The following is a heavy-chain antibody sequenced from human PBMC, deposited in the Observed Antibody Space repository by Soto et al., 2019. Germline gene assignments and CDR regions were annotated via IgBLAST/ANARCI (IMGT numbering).Heavy chain of an antibody. D-gene: IGHD1-1*01. CDR1: GCTFTSYG. J-gene: IGHJ4*02. Sequence: ASVKVSCKCSGCTFTSYGITWVRQAPGQGLEWMGWISAHNGNTDYAQKVQGRVTVTRDTSTSTAYMELRSLRSDDTAVYYCARGRYGDYWGQGALVTVSS. CDR3: ARGRYGDY. V-gene: IGHV1-18*01. CDR2: ISAHNGNT.